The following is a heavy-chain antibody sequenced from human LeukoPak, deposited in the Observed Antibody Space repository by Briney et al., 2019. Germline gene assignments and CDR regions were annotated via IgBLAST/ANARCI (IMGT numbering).Heavy chain of an antibody. V-gene: IGHV4-4*07. CDR1: GGSISSYY. Sequence: PSETLSLTCTVSGGSISSYYWSWIRQPAGKGLEWIGRIYTSGSTNYNPSLKSRVTMSVDTSKNQFSLKLSSVTAADTAVYYCARDHTQYYYDSSGYYPTYYYYYMDVWGKGTTVTTSS. CDR2: IYTSGST. D-gene: IGHD3-22*01. CDR3: ARDHTQYYYDSSGYYPTYYYYYMDV. J-gene: IGHJ6*03.